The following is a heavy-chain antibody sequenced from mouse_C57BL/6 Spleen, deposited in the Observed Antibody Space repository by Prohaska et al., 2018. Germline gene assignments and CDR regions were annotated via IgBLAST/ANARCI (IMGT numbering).Heavy chain of an antibody. CDR1: GFTFSNYW. CDR3: TAPAGGSDY. CDR2: IRLKSDNYAT. J-gene: IGHJ2*01. V-gene: IGHV6-3*01. Sequence: EVKLEESGGGLVQPGGSMKLSCVASGFTFSNYWMNWVRQSPEKGLEWVAQIRLKSDNYATHYAESVKGRFTISRDDSKSSVYLQMNNLRAEDTGMYYCTAPAGGSDYWGQGTTLTVSS. D-gene: IGHD3-1*01.